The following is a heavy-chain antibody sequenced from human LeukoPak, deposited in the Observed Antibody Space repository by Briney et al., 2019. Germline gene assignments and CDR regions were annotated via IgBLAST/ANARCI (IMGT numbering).Heavy chain of an antibody. CDR2: INHSGST. Sequence: SETLSLTCAVYGGSFSGYYWSWIRQPPGKGLEWIGEINHSGSTNYNPPLKSRVTISVDTSKNQFSLKLSSVTAADTAVYYCARQYRRGYYDSSGDFDYWGQGTLVTVSS. D-gene: IGHD3-22*01. CDR1: GGSFSGYY. CDR3: ARQYRRGYYDSSGDFDY. V-gene: IGHV4-34*01. J-gene: IGHJ4*02.